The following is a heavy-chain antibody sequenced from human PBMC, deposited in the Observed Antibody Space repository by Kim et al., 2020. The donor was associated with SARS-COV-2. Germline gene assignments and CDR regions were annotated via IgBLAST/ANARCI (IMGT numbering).Heavy chain of an antibody. CDR2: IKYDGSAE. CDR3: AKGTNMDD. Sequence: GGSLRLSCAASGLTFKNYWMTWVRQAPGTGLEWVASIKYDGSAEFYVDSVRGRFTISRDNAKDSVYLQLSSLRAEDTAVYYCAKGTNMDDWGQGITVTVS. J-gene: IGHJ6*02. D-gene: IGHD1-1*01. CDR1: GLTFKNYW. V-gene: IGHV3-7*03.